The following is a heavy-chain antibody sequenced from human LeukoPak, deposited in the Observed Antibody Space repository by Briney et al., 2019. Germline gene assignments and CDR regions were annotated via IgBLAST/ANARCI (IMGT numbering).Heavy chain of an antibody. CDR2: ITSDGSST. D-gene: IGHD2-15*01. CDR3: VKGRSGSSYSPSDS. CDR1: GFIFSNYW. Sequence: PGGSLRLSCAASGFIFSNYWMHWVRQAPGKGLVWVSRITSDGSSTNYADSVKGRSTISRDSSKNTLYLQMNSLRPEDTAVYYCVKGRSGSSYSPSDSWGQGTLVTVSS. V-gene: IGHV3-74*01. J-gene: IGHJ4*02.